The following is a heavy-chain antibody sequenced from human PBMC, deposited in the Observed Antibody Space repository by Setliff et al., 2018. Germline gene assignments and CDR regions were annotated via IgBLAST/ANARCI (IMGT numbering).Heavy chain of an antibody. CDR3: AREGGGSGWTPDS. CDR2: GRS. Sequence: SETLSLTCVVSGYYIRSGYYWCWIRQHPGKGLEWIGRSDHNPSFQSRVTMSVDRSKNQFSLNLRAMTAADTAVYYCAREGGGSGWTPDSWGQGTLVTVSS. CDR1: GYYIRSGYY. V-gene: IGHV4-28*03. J-gene: IGHJ4*02. D-gene: IGHD6-19*01.